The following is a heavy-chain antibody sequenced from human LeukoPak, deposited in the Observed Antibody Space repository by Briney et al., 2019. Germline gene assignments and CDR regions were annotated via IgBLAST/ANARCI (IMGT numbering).Heavy chain of an antibody. V-gene: IGHV3-74*01. CDR3: ARELSSSSGMDV. Sequence: PGGSLRLSCTASGFSFSGHWMHWARQLPGKGLVWVSRISPTGSTTSYADSVKGRFTISRDNAKNTLYLQMNSLRAEDTAVYYCARELSSSSGMDVWGQGTTVTVSS. J-gene: IGHJ6*02. CDR2: ISPTGSTT. CDR1: GFSFSGHW. D-gene: IGHD6-6*01.